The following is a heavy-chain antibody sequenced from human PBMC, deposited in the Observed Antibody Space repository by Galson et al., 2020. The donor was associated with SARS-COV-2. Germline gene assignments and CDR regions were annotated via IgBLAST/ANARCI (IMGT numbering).Heavy chain of an antibody. Sequence: GESLKISCAASGFSFSSYDMRWVRQAPGKGLEWVSSVSGTGDSATYADSVEGRFIVSRYNSENMVYLQMNSLRAEDTAVYYCAKNYGSGSYYYYYGMDVWGQGTTVTVSS. CDR1: GFSFSSYD. V-gene: IGHV3-23*01. CDR2: VSGTGDSA. CDR3: AKNYGSGSYYYYYGMDV. D-gene: IGHD3-10*01. J-gene: IGHJ6*02.